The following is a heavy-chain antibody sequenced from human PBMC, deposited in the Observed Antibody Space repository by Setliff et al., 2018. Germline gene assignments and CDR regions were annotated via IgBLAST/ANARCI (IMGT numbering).Heavy chain of an antibody. J-gene: IGHJ4*02. D-gene: IGHD3-16*01. CDR3: ARDGGEY. Sequence: GGSLRLSCAASGFTFSSNNMHWVRQAPGKGLEWVSCISGSSSYIYYADSVKGRFTISRDNAKNSLYLQMNSLRAEDTAVYYCARDGGEYWGQGTLVTVSS. V-gene: IGHV3-21*01. CDR2: ISGSSSYI. CDR1: GFTFSSNN.